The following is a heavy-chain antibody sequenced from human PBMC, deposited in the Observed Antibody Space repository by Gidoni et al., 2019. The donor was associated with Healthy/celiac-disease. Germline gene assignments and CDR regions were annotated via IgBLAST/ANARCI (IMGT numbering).Heavy chain of an antibody. J-gene: IGHJ4*02. CDR3: ARSTTGTTGSFDY. V-gene: IGHV4-39*01. D-gene: IGHD1-1*01. Sequence: QLQLQESGPGLVKPSETLSLTCTVSGGSIRSSSSYWGWIRQPPGKGLEWIGSIYYSGSTYYNPSLKSRVTIAVDTSKNQFSLKLSSVTAADTAVYYCARSTTGTTGSFDYWGQGTLVTVSS. CDR2: IYYSGST. CDR1: GGSIRSSSSY.